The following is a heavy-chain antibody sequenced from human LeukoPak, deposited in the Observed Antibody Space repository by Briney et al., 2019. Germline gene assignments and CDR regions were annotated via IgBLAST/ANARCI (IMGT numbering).Heavy chain of an antibody. Sequence: GGSLRLSCATSRFSFSNYWMNWVRQAPGKGLEWVANIKQDASEKYYVDSVRGRFTISRDNAKNSLYLQMDSLRGEDTAVYFCARGVAALMDVWGKGTTVTVSS. CDR2: IKQDASEK. V-gene: IGHV3-7*04. CDR1: RFSFSNYW. D-gene: IGHD6-6*01. J-gene: IGHJ6*03. CDR3: ARGVAALMDV.